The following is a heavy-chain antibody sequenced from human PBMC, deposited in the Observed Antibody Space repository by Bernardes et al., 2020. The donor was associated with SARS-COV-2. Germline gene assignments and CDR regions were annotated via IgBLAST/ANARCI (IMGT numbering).Heavy chain of an antibody. D-gene: IGHD1-7*01. CDR3: ARDRKLFPFDY. CDR2: VYYNGDT. J-gene: IGHJ4*02. CDR1: GGSISNHY. Sequence: SETLSLTCTVFGGSISNHYWSWIRQSPGKGLEWIGYVYYNGDTNYNPSLRSRVSISVDTSKNQISLNLTSVTAADTAMYYCARDRKLFPFDYWGQGTLVTGSS. V-gene: IGHV4-59*11.